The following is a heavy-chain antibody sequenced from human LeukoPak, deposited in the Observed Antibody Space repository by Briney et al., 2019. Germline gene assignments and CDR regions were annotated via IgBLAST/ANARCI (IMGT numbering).Heavy chain of an antibody. J-gene: IGHJ4*02. Sequence: SQTLSLTCTVSGGSISSGVYCWSWIRQRPGEGLQWIGYICSSGSAYYNASLKSRVSMSTDTSNNQFSLKLNSVTAADTAVYYCARNWDPMPFDSWGQGTLVIVSS. D-gene: IGHD7-27*01. CDR3: ARNWDPMPFDS. V-gene: IGHV4-31*03. CDR2: ICSSGSA. CDR1: GGSISSGVYC.